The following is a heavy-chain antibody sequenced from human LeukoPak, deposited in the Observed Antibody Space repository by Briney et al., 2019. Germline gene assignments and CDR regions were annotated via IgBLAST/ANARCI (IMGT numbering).Heavy chain of an antibody. CDR1: GFTFSSYG. V-gene: IGHV3-48*01. CDR3: ARPSEDGRDCGGDCYHDAFDT. D-gene: IGHD2-21*02. CDR2: ISSSSDTK. Sequence: PGGSLRLSCAASGFTFSSYGMSWVRQAPGKGLEWVSYISSSSDTKYYADSVKGRFTISRDNAKNSLHLQMNSLRAEDTAVYYCARPSEDGRDCGGDCYHDAFDTWGQGTMVTVSS. J-gene: IGHJ3*02.